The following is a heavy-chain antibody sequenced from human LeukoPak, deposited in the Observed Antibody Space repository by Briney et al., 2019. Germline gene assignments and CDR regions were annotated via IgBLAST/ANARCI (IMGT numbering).Heavy chain of an antibody. Sequence: GASVKVSCKASGYTFTSYYMHWVRQAPGQGLEWMGIINASGGSASYAQKFQGRVTMTRDTSTSTVYMELSSLRSEDTAVYYCATTVARLYYFDYWGQGTLVTASS. J-gene: IGHJ4*02. CDR1: GYTFTSYY. V-gene: IGHV1-46*01. CDR3: ATTVARLYYFDY. CDR2: INASGGSA. D-gene: IGHD5-12*01.